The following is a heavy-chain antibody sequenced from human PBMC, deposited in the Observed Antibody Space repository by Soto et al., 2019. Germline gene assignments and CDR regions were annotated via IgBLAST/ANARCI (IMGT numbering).Heavy chain of an antibody. D-gene: IGHD3-9*01. J-gene: IGHJ4*02. CDR2: ISADNRNT. CDR3: ARVVTGYYRVDY. CDR1: GYTVTGYY. V-gene: IGHV1-18*04. Sequence: ASVKVSFKASGYTVTGYYMHWVRQAPGQGLEWMGWISADNRNTNYAKKLPGRVTMTTATSTTTDYMDLRSLRSDDPDVYYRARVVTGYYRVDYWGLGTLVTVSS.